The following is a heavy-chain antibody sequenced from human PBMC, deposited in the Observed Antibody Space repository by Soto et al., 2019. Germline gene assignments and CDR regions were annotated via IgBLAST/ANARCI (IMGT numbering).Heavy chain of an antibody. V-gene: IGHV1-18*01. D-gene: IGHD5-12*01. CDR1: GYGYTCYA. CDR3: AREVARKGDF. Sequence: KLAWKDPGYGYTCYASSWLRQAPGQGLEWMGWISAYNGNTNYAQKLQGRVTMTTDTSTSTAYMELRSLRSDYTAVYYGAREVARKGDFRGKRTFVTVSS. CDR2: ISAYNGNT. J-gene: IGHJ4*02.